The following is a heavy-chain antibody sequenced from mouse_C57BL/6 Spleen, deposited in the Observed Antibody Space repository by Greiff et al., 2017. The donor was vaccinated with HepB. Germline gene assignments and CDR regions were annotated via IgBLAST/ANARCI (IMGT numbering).Heavy chain of an antibody. CDR3: ARQGQLRLLAY. J-gene: IGHJ3*01. CDR2: ISSGGSYT. Sequence: EVQLVESGGDLVKPGGSLKLSCAASGFTFSSYGMSWVRQTPDKRLEWVATISSGGSYTYYPDSVKGRFTISRDNAKNTLYLQMSSLKSEDTAMYYCARQGQLRLLAYWGQGTLVTVSA. D-gene: IGHD3-2*02. V-gene: IGHV5-6*01. CDR1: GFTFSSYG.